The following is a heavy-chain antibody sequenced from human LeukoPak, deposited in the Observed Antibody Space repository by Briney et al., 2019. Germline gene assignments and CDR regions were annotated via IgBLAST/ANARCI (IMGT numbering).Heavy chain of an antibody. CDR2: FDPEDGET. CDR1: GYTLTELS. J-gene: IGHJ4*02. CDR3: ATDLSGYYDSSGSY. V-gene: IGHV1-24*01. D-gene: IGHD3-22*01. Sequence: ASAKVSCKVSGYTLTELSMHWVRQAPGKGLEWMGGFDPEDGETIYAQKFQGRVTMTEDTSTDTAYMELSSLRSEDTAVYYCATDLSGYYDSSGSYWGQGTLVTVSS.